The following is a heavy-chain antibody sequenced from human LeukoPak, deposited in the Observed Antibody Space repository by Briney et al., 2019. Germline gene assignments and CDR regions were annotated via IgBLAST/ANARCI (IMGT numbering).Heavy chain of an antibody. V-gene: IGHV4-34*01. CDR1: GGSFSRYS. J-gene: IGHJ4*02. D-gene: IGHD3-22*01. CDR3: ARRGGYYYDSSGYERAFGY. CDR2: INHSGNT. Sequence: SETLSLTCAVYGGSFSRYSWNWIRQPPGKGLEWIGEINHSGNTNYNPSLKSRVTISVDTSKNQFSLKLSSVTAADTAVYYCARRGGYYYDSSGYERAFGYWGQGTLVTVSS.